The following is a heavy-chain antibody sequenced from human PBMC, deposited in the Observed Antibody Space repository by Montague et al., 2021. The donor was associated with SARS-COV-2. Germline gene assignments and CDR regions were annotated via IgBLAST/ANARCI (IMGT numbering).Heavy chain of an antibody. D-gene: IGHD3-3*01. CDR2: MYYSGST. CDR3: ARPRGGTIFGVFGAYYGMDI. V-gene: IGHV4-59*01. J-gene: IGHJ6*02. CDR1: GGSISNYY. Sequence: SETLSLTCTVSGGSISNYYWSWIRQSPGKGLEWIAYMYYSGSTKYNPSLKSRATISVDTSKNQFSLTLSSMTAADTAVYYCARPRGGTIFGVFGAYYGMDIWGQGTTVTVS.